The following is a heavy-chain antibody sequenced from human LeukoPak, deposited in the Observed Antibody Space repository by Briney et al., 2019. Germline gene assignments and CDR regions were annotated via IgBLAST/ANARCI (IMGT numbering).Heavy chain of an antibody. V-gene: IGHV4-39*01. D-gene: IGHD3-16*01. Sequence: SETLSLTCTVSGGSISSGSYYWGWIRQPPGKRLEWIGSIYYSGSTYYNPSLKSRVTISVDTSRNQFSLKVNSVTAADTAVYYCARHAWGTTNWFDPWGQGTLVTVSS. CDR2: IYYSGST. CDR1: GGSISSGSYY. J-gene: IGHJ5*02. CDR3: ARHAWGTTNWFDP.